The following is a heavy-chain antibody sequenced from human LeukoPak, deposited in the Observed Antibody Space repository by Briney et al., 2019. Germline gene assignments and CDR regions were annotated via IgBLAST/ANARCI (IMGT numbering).Heavy chain of an antibody. Sequence: PSETLSLTCTVSGGSISSYYWSWIRQPAGKGLEWIGSIYYSGSTYYNPSLKSRVTISVDTSKNQFSLKLSSVTAADTAVYYCARGVRPYSSSWYGEDWFDPWGQGTLVTVSS. CDR2: IYYSGST. CDR1: GGSISSYY. J-gene: IGHJ5*02. D-gene: IGHD6-13*01. CDR3: ARGVRPYSSSWYGEDWFDP. V-gene: IGHV4-59*05.